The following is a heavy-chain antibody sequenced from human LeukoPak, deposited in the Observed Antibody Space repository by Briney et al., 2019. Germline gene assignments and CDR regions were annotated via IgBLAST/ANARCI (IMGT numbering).Heavy chain of an antibody. Sequence: SQTLSLTYTVSGGSISSGDYYWSWIRQPPGKGLEWIGYIYYSGSTYYNPSLKSRVTISVDTSKNQFSLKLSSVTAADTAVYYCARADYSNYQVFFDYWGQGTLVTVSS. J-gene: IGHJ4*02. CDR1: GGSISSGDYY. CDR2: IYYSGST. D-gene: IGHD4-11*01. CDR3: ARADYSNYQVFFDY. V-gene: IGHV4-30-4*01.